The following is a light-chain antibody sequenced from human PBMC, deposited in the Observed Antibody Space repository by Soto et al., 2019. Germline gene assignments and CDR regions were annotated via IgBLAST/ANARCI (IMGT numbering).Light chain of an antibody. CDR1: SSDVGGYDY. CDR2: EVT. CDR3: SSYTGGNPSYV. V-gene: IGLV2-8*01. Sequence: QSVLTQPPSASGSPGQSVTISCAGTSSDVGGYDYVSWYQQHPGKAPKRMIYEVTIRPSGVSDRFSGSKSGNTASLTVSGLQAEDGADYYCSSYTGGNPSYVLGTGTKVTVL. J-gene: IGLJ1*01.